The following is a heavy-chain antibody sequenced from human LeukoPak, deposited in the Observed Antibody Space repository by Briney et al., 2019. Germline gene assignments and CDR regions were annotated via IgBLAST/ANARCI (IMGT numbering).Heavy chain of an antibody. Sequence: SETLSLTCTVSNXSISGYYWSWIRQPPGRGLEWIGYIFYSGTTNYNPSLKSRVTISVDTSKNQFSLRLSSVTAADTAVYYCARDESRGYCTVFDYWGQGTLVTVSS. CDR1: NXSISGYY. J-gene: IGHJ4*02. CDR2: IFYSGTT. CDR3: ARDESRGYCTVFDY. V-gene: IGHV4-59*12. D-gene: IGHD2-8*02.